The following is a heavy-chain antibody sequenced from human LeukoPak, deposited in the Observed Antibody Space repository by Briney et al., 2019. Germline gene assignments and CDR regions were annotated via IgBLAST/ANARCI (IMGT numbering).Heavy chain of an antibody. J-gene: IGHJ4*02. Sequence: GASVKVSCKASGYTFTSYAMHWVRQAPGQRLEWMGWINAGNGNTKYSQKFQGRVTITRDTSASTAYMELSSLRSEDTAVYYCATDRVHCSSTSCYLPDYWGQGTLVPVSS. CDR3: ATDRVHCSSTSCYLPDY. CDR2: INAGNGNT. CDR1: GYTFTSYA. V-gene: IGHV1-3*01. D-gene: IGHD2-2*01.